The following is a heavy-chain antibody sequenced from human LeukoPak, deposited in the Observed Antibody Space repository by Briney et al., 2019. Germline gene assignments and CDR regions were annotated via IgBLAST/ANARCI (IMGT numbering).Heavy chain of an antibody. Sequence: GESLRLSCAASGFTVSTNYMSWVRQAPGKGLEWVSIIYSGDRTDYADSLKGRFTISRDTSKNTLYLQMGSLRAEDTAVYYCARDVRKQGLWSWGQGTLVTVSS. CDR3: ARDVRKQGLWS. J-gene: IGHJ4*02. CDR2: IYSGDRT. V-gene: IGHV3-66*01. D-gene: IGHD3-10*01. CDR1: GFTVSTNY.